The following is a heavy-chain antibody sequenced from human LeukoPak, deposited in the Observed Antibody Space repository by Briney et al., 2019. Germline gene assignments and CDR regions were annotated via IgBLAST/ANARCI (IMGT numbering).Heavy chain of an antibody. J-gene: IGHJ4*02. CDR1: GYTFTGYY. CDR2: INPNSGGT. D-gene: IGHD3-16*02. Sequence: ASVKVSCRASGYTFTGYYMHWVRQAPGQGLEWMGWINPNSGGTNYAQKFQGRVTMTRDTSISTAYMELSRLRSDDTAVYYCARSRSLGPLFDYWGQGTLVTVSS. CDR3: ARSRSLGPLFDY. V-gene: IGHV1-2*02.